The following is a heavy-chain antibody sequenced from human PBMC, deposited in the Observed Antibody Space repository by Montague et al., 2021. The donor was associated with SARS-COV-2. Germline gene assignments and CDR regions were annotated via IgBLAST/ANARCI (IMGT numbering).Heavy chain of an antibody. D-gene: IGHD6-13*01. V-gene: IGHV2-70*01. CDR3: ARIFDSSWPTFDY. CDR2: IDWXDDK. Sequence: PALVKPTQTLTLTCTFSGFSLSTSGMCVSWIRQPPGKALEWLALIDWXDDKYYSTSLETRLTISKDTSKNQVVLTMTNMDPVDTATYYYARIFDSSWPTFDYWGQGTLVTVSS. J-gene: IGHJ4*02. CDR1: GFSLSTSGMC.